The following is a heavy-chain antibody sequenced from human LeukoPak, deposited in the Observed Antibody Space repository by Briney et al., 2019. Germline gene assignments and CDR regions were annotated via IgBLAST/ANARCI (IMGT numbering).Heavy chain of an antibody. Sequence: PSETLSLTCTVSGGSISSYYWSWIRQPPGKGLEWIGYIYYSGSTNYNPSLKSRVTISVDTSNNQFSLKVTSVTAADTAVYYCTRGPYFYYFDSWGQGTLVTVTS. CDR3: TRGPYFYYFDS. CDR1: GGSISSYY. J-gene: IGHJ5*01. CDR2: IYYSGST. V-gene: IGHV4-59*01. D-gene: IGHD3-22*01.